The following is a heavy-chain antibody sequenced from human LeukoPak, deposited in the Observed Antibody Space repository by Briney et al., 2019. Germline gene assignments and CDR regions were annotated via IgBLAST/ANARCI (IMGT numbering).Heavy chain of an antibody. Sequence: SETLSLTCTVSGGSISIYYWSWIRQPPGKGLEWIGYSYYSGSTSYSPSLKSRVTISVDTSKNQFSLKLSSVTAADTAIYYCARHPYSGGNYPFGSWGQGILVTVSS. CDR1: GGSISIYY. J-gene: IGHJ4*02. V-gene: IGHV4-59*08. CDR3: ARHPYSGGNYPFGS. D-gene: IGHD1-26*01. CDR2: SYYSGST.